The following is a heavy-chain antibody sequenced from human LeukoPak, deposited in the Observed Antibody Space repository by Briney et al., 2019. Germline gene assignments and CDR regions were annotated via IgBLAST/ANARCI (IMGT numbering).Heavy chain of an antibody. V-gene: IGHV4-30-4*08. J-gene: IGHJ4*02. Sequence: PSQTLSLTCTVSGGSISSGDYYWSWIRQPPGKGLEWIGYIYYSGSTYYNPSLKSRVTISVDTSKNQFSLKLSSVTAADTAVYYCAREITIFGVVNNYFDYWGQGTLVTVSS. CDR3: AREITIFGVVNNYFDY. D-gene: IGHD3-3*01. CDR1: GGSISSGDYY. CDR2: IYYSGST.